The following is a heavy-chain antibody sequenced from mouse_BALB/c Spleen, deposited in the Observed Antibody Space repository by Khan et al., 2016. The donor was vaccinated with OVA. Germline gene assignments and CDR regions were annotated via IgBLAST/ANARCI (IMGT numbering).Heavy chain of an antibody. CDR3: ARRGYDYGRGALFAY. CDR1: GFSLNNYS. V-gene: IGHV2-2*03. J-gene: IGHJ3*01. CDR2: IWSAGST. Sequence: QVQLQQSGPGLVQPSQSLSITCTVSGFSLNNYSVHWVRQSPGKGLEWLGVIWSAGSTDYNAAFISRLTIIKDNSRSHVFFKMNSLQSNDTAIYCCARRGYDYGRGALFAYWGQGTLVTVSA. D-gene: IGHD2-4*01.